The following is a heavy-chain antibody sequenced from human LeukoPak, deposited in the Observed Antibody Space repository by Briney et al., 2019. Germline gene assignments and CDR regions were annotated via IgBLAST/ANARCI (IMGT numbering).Heavy chain of an antibody. D-gene: IGHD3-3*01. J-gene: IGHJ5*02. V-gene: IGHV4-31*03. Sequence: SETLSFTCTVSGGSISSGGYYWSWIRQHPGKGLEWIGYIDYRGSTYDNPSLKSRITIAVDTSKNQFSLKLRSVTAADTAVYYCARVYDFWSGYSWGGFDPWGQGTLVTVSS. CDR2: IDYRGST. CDR3: ARVYDFWSGYSWGGFDP. CDR1: GGSISSGGYY.